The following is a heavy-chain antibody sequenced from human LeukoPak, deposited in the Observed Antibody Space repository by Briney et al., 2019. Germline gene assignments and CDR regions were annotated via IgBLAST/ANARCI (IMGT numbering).Heavy chain of an antibody. CDR1: GFTFSSYW. V-gene: IGHV3-7*01. J-gene: IGHJ6*02. D-gene: IGHD3-10*01. Sequence: GGSLRLSCAASGFTFSSYWMSWVRQAPGKGLEWVATIKQDGSEKYYVDSVKGRFTISRDNAKNSLYLQMNSLRAEDTAVYYCARGSYGSGSYSNYYYYGMDVWGQGTTVTVSS. CDR3: ARGSYGSGSYSNYYYYGMDV. CDR2: IKQDGSEK.